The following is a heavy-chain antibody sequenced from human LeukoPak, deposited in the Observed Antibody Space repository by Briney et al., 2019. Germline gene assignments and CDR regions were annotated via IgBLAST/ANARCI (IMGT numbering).Heavy chain of an antibody. V-gene: IGHV3-21*01. CDR1: GFTFSSYS. D-gene: IGHD4-17*01. J-gene: IGHJ4*02. CDR3: ARGRLRTDY. CDR2: IRSSSSYI. Sequence: PGGSLRLSCAASGFTFSSYSMNWVRQAPGKGLEWVSSIRSSSSYIYYADSVKGRFTISRDNAKNSLYLQMNSLRAEDTAVYYCARGRLRTDYWGQGTLVTVSS.